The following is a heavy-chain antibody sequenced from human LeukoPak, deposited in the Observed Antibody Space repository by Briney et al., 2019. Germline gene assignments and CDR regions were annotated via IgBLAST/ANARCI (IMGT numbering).Heavy chain of an antibody. CDR1: GGSMSGSSYY. CDR2: IYYSGNT. D-gene: IGHD6-13*01. Sequence: SETLSLTCTVSGGSMSGSSYYWGWIRQPPGKGPEWIGNIYYSGNTYYNPSLRSRVTISVDTSKQFSLKLSSVTAADTAVYYCARQLTHYYYYYMDVWGKGTTVTVSS. J-gene: IGHJ6*03. V-gene: IGHV4-39*07. CDR3: ARQLTHYYYYYMDV.